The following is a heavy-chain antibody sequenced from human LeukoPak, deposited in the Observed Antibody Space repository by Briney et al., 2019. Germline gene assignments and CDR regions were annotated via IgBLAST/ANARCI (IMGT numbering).Heavy chain of an antibody. CDR2: VSYDGSSK. V-gene: IGHV3-30*18. CDR1: GFTFSSYG. CDR3: AKGDRGDYWYLDL. J-gene: IGHJ2*01. Sequence: PGGSLRLSCAASGFTFSSYGMHWVRQAPGKGLEWVXGVSYDGSSKYYRDSVKGRFTISRDNSKNTLDLQMNSLRPEDTAVFYCAKGDRGDYWYLDLWGRGTLVSVSS. D-gene: IGHD3-16*01.